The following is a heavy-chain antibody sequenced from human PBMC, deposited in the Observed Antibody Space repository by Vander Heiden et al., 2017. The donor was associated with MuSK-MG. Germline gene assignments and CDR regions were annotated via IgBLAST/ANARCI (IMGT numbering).Heavy chain of an antibody. V-gene: IGHV1-18*01. J-gene: IGHJ3*02. D-gene: IGHD6-19*01. CDR1: GYTFTSYG. CDR2: ISAYNGNT. CDR3: ARDLLSSSGWYHYPAAFDI. Sequence: QVQLVQSGAEVKKPGASVKVSCKASGYTFTSYGVSWVRQATGQGIAWMGWISAYNGNTNYAQKLQGRVTMTTDTSTSTAYMELRSLRSDDTAVYYCARDLLSSSGWYHYPAAFDIWGQGTMVTVSS.